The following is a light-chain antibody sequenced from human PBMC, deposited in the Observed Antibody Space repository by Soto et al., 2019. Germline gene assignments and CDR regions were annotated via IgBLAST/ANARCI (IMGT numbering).Light chain of an antibody. CDR2: GNT. CDR1: SSNIGAGYD. CDR3: LSFDSSLSVV. Sequence: QSVLTQPPSVSGARVQRVTISCTGSSSNIGAGYDVHWYQQLPGRAPKLLIYGNTNRPSGVPDRFSGSKSGTSASLAITGLQAEDEADYYCLSFDSSLSVVFGGGTKVTVL. V-gene: IGLV1-40*01. J-gene: IGLJ2*01.